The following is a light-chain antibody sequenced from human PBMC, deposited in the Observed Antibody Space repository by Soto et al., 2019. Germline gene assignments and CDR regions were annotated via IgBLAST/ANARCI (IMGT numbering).Light chain of an antibody. V-gene: IGKV1-39*01. CDR3: QQYGSSPRKWT. CDR1: QSISSY. J-gene: IGKJ1*01. Sequence: DIQMTQSPSSLSASVGDRVTITCRASQSISSYLNWYQQKPGKAPKLLIYAASSLQSGVPSRFSGSGSGTDFTLTISRLEPEDFAVYYCQQYGSSPRKWTFGQGTKVDIK. CDR2: AAS.